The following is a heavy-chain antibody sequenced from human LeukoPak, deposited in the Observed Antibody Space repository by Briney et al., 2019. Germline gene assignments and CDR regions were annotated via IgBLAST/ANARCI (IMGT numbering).Heavy chain of an antibody. CDR2: INPNSGGT. D-gene: IGHD3-22*01. CDR3: ARDLEYYYDSSGYYYSD. CDR1: GYTFTGHY. V-gene: IGHV1-2*02. J-gene: IGHJ4*02. Sequence: ASVKVSCKASGYTFTGHYMHWLRQAPGQGLEWMGWINPNSGGTNYAQKFQGRVTMTRDTSISTAYMELSRLRSDDTAVYYCARDLEYYYDSSGYYYSDWGQGTLVTVSS.